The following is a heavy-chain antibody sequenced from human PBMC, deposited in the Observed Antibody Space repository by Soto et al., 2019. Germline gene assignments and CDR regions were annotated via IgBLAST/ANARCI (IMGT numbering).Heavy chain of an antibody. CDR2: INGVNGNT. J-gene: IGHJ4*02. V-gene: IGHV1-3*01. CDR3: TRDLGGCPDY. Sequence: GFPVKVACKVAGYTLTSYAVRWGLENHGQRLEWMGWINGVNGNTKYSQKCQGRVTITSDTSASTAYMELSSPRSEDTAVDYCTRDLGGCPDYWRKGSLVTVSS. CDR1: GYTLTSYA.